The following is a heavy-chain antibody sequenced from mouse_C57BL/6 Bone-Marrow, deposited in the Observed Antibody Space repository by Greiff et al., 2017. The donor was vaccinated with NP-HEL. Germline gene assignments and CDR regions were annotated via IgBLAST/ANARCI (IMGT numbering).Heavy chain of an antibody. CDR2: ISSGGDYI. D-gene: IGHD1-1*01. CDR1: GFTFSSYA. CDR3: PITTVVARGYFGA. J-gene: IGHJ1*03. V-gene: IGHV5-9-1*02. Sequence: EVKLVESGEGLVKPGGSLKLSCAASGFTFSSYAMSWVRQTPEKRLEWVAYISSGGDYIYSADTVKGRFPFLTYNARNSLYLQMRSLKSEDTGMYYWPITTVVARGYFGAWGTGPTVTVSS.